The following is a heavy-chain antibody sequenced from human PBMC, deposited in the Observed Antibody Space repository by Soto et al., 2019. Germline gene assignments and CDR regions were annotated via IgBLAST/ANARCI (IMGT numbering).Heavy chain of an antibody. Sequence: SQTLSLTCAISGDSVSSNSAAWNWIRQSPSRGLEWLGRTYYRSKWYNDYAVSVKSRITINPDTSKNQFPLQLNSVTPEDTAVYYCAREIVAYCGGDCSNPYYFDYWGQGTLVTVSS. J-gene: IGHJ4*02. V-gene: IGHV6-1*01. CDR2: TYYRSKWYN. CDR3: AREIVAYCGGDCSNPYYFDY. D-gene: IGHD2-21*02. CDR1: GDSVSSNSAA.